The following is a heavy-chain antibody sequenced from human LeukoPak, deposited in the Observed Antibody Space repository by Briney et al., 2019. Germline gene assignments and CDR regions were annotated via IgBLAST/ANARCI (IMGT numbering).Heavy chain of an antibody. CDR2: IRYDGSNK. J-gene: IGHJ4*02. CDR3: AKEGMGVVPQGIDY. D-gene: IGHD2-2*01. V-gene: IGHV3-30*02. Sequence: PGGSLRLSCAAPGFTFSSYGMHWVRQAPGKGLEWVAFIRYDGSNKYYADSVKGRFTISRDNSKNTLYLQMNSLRAEDTAVYYCAKEGMGVVPQGIDYWGQGTLVTVSS. CDR1: GFTFSSYG.